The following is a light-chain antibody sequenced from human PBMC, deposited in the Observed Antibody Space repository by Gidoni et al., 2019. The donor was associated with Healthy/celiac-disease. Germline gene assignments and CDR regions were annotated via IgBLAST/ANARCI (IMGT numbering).Light chain of an antibody. CDR2: VAS. CDR1: QSVSSN. J-gene: IGKJ4*01. CDR3: QQYNNWPPLT. V-gene: IGKV3-15*01. Sequence: VMTQSPATLSVSPGERATLSCRASQSVSSNLAWYQQKPGQAPRLLIYVASTRATGIPARFSGSGSGTEFTLTISSLQSEDFAVYYCQQYNNWPPLTFGGGTKVEIK.